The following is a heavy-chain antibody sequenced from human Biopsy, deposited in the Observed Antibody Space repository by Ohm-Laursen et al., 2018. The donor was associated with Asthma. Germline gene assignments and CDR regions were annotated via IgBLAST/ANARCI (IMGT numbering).Heavy chain of an antibody. V-gene: IGHV1-69*13. CDR1: GGTFNTYV. CDR3: ARKAGSCISRTCYSLDF. J-gene: IGHJ4*02. D-gene: IGHD2-2*01. Sequence: GVSVKVSCKPLGGTFNTYVIGWVRQAPGQGLEWMGGINSVFGTTTYPQKFQDRVTITAGDSTSTVYMELSSLRSEGTAVYYCARKAGSCISRTCYSLDFWGQGTLVTVSS. CDR2: INSVFGTT.